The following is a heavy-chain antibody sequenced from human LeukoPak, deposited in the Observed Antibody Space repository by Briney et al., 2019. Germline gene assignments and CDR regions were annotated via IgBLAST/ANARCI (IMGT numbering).Heavy chain of an antibody. CDR1: GFTFSNYW. CDR2: IKTDGSEK. Sequence: PGGSLRLSCEGSGFTFSNYWMGWVRQAPGKGLQWVANIKTDGSEKYYVDSVKGRFTISRDNAKNTLYLQMNSLSAEDTALYFCARDYPPYLGQGTLVTVSA. V-gene: IGHV3-7*01. J-gene: IGHJ4*02. CDR3: ARDYPPY.